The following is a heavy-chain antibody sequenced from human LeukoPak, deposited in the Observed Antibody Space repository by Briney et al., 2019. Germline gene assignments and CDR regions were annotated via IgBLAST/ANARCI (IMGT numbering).Heavy chain of an antibody. CDR1: GFTFSSYW. V-gene: IGHV3-74*01. D-gene: IGHD3-10*01. J-gene: IGHJ4*02. CDR2: INSDGSST. Sequence: GGSLRLSCAASGFTFSSYWMHWVRQAPGKGLVWVSRINSDGSSTSYADSVKGRFTISRDNAKNTLYLQMNSLRAEDTAVYYCARAKPKNMVRGLIMRRESRYYFDYWGQGTLVTVSS. CDR3: ARAKPKNMVRGLIMRRESRYYFDY.